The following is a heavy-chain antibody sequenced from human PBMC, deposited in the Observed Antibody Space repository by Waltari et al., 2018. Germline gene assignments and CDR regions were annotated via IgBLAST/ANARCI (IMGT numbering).Heavy chain of an antibody. Sequence: QVQLQESGPGLVKPSETLSLTCTVSGGSISSHYWSWIRQPPGKGLEWIGYIYYSGSTNYNPSLKSRVTISVDTSKNQFSLKLSSVTAADTAVYYCARMGYNWNELRFDYWGQGTLVTVSS. V-gene: IGHV4-59*11. J-gene: IGHJ4*02. D-gene: IGHD1-1*01. CDR2: IYYSGST. CDR1: GGSISSHY. CDR3: ARMGYNWNELRFDY.